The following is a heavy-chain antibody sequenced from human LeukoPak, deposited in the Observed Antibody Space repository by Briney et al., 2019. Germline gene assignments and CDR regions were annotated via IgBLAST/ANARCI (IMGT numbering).Heavy chain of an antibody. CDR1: GDSVSSNSAA. D-gene: IGHD6-13*01. CDR3: AGRVPYTSSWFGDYFDY. V-gene: IGHV6-1*01. J-gene: IGHJ4*02. Sequence: TSQTLSLTCAISGDSVSSNSAAWHWIRQSPSRGLEWLGRTYYRSQWYNDYAPSVKSRIRINPDTDKNQFSLHLSSVTPEDTAVYYCAGRVPYTSSWFGDYFDYWGQGILVTVSS. CDR2: TYYRSQWYN.